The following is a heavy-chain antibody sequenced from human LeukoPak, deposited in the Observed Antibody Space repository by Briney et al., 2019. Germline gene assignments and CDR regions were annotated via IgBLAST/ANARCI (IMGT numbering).Heavy chain of an antibody. CDR2: INPNSGGT. J-gene: IGHJ5*02. CDR3: ARVVTPRYCSSPSCYWKGWFDP. Sequence: ASVKVSCKASGYTFTGYYMHWVRQAPGQGLEWMGWINPNSGGTNYAQKFQGRVTMTRDTSISTAYMGLSSLRSDDTAVYNCARVVTPRYCSSPSCYWKGWFDPWGQGTLVTVSS. CDR1: GYTFTGYY. D-gene: IGHD2-2*01. V-gene: IGHV1-2*02.